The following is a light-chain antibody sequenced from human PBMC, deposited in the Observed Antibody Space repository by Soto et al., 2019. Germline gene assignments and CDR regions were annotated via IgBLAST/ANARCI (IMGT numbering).Light chain of an antibody. CDR1: QSISGY. CDR2: AAS. J-gene: IGKJ5*01. V-gene: IGKV1-39*01. CDR3: QQSYSTPIT. Sequence: DIQMTQSPSSLSASVGDRVAITCRASQSISGYLNWYQQKPGKAPKVLIYAASNLQSGVPSRFSGSGSGTDFTLTISSLQPEDFATYYCQQSYSTPITFGQGTRL.